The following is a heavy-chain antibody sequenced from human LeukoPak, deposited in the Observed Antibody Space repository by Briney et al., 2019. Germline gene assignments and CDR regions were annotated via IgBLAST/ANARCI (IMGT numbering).Heavy chain of an antibody. Sequence: GGSLRLSCAASGFTFSSYSMNWVRQAPGKGLEWVSSISSSSSSYIYYADSVKGRFTISRDNAKNSLYLQMNSLRAEDTAVYYCASTIMVRGVIIPFDYWGQGTLVTVSS. CDR1: GFTFSSYS. J-gene: IGHJ4*02. D-gene: IGHD3-10*01. CDR3: ASTIMVRGVIIPFDY. V-gene: IGHV3-21*01. CDR2: ISSSSSSYI.